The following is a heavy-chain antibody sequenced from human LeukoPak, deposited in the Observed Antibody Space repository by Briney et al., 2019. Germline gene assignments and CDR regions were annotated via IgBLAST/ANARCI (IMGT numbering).Heavy chain of an antibody. D-gene: IGHD7-27*01. CDR3: ARRGPTVNWVSFDY. Sequence: GGSLRLSCAASGFTFSSYWMSWVRQAPGKGLEWVANIKQYGSEKYYVDSVKGRFTISRDNAKDSVYLQMNSLRAEDTAVYYCARRGPTVNWVSFDYWGQGTLVTVSS. CDR2: IKQYGSEK. V-gene: IGHV3-7*01. CDR1: GFTFSSYW. J-gene: IGHJ4*02.